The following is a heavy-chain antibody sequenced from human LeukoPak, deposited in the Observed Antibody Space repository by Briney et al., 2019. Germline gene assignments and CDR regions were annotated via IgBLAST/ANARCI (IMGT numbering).Heavy chain of an antibody. CDR3: ARGALFGVVPLPFDY. J-gene: IGHJ4*02. V-gene: IGHV1-69*13. CDR2: IIPIFGTA. Sequence: ASVKVSCKASGGTFSSYAISWVRQAPGQGLEWMGGIIPIFGTANYAQKFQGRVTITADESTSTAYMELSSLRSEDTAVYYCARGALFGVVPLPFDYWGQGTLVTVSS. CDR1: GGTFSSYA. D-gene: IGHD3-3*01.